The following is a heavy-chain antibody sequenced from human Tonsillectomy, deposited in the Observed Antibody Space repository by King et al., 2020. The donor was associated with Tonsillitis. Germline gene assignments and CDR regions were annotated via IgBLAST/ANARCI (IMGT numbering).Heavy chain of an antibody. CDR1: GYTFTGYF. J-gene: IGHJ3*02. V-gene: IGHV1-2*02. CDR3: ARDAFDI. CDR2: INPNDGYT. Sequence: VQLVESGAEVKKPGASVKVSCKASGYTFTGYFMHWVRPAPGQGLVCVGWINPNDGYTTFAQKFQGRCTMTRDTSISTAYMELSRLRSDDTAVYYCARDAFDIWGQGTMVTVSS.